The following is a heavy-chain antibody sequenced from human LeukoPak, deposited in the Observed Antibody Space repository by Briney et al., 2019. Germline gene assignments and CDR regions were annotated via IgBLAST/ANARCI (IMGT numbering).Heavy chain of an antibody. CDR2: ISAYTGNT. V-gene: IGHV1-18*01. CDR1: VNIFPKFG. CDR3: ALIEGDGFLDN. Sequence: ASVKVSCKSSVNIFPKFGVNWVRRAPGRGLEWMGWISAYTGNTFYTTRVQDRVTMTTDTSTNTAYMELRSLRSDDTAFYYCALIEGDGFLDNWGQGTLVTVSS. D-gene: IGHD5-24*01. J-gene: IGHJ4*02.